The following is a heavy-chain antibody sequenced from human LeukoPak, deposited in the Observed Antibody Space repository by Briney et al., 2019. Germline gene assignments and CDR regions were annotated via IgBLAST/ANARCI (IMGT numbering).Heavy chain of an antibody. CDR1: GYIFTDYY. Sequence: GASVKVSCKASGYIFTDYYMHWVRQAPGQGLEWMGWINPNSGDTKYAQKFQGRVTMTRDTSISTAYMELSRLRSDDTAVYYCATQRGSYLWGTDFDNWGQGTLVTVSS. D-gene: IGHD3-16*01. CDR3: ATQRGSYLWGTDFDN. CDR2: INPNSGDT. J-gene: IGHJ4*02. V-gene: IGHV1-2*02.